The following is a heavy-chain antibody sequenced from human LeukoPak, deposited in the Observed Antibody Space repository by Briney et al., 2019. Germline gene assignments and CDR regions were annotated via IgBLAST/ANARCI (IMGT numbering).Heavy chain of an antibody. CDR1: GGSISSGGYY. D-gene: IGHD3-10*01. Sequence: SETLSLTCTVSGGSISSGGYYWSWIRQHPGKGLEWIGYIYYSGSTYYNPSLKSRVTISVDTSKNQFSLKLSSVTAADTAVYYCARDALLWFGESPPSVAFDIWGQGTMVTVSS. J-gene: IGHJ3*02. CDR3: ARDALLWFGESPPSVAFDI. V-gene: IGHV4-31*03. CDR2: IYYSGST.